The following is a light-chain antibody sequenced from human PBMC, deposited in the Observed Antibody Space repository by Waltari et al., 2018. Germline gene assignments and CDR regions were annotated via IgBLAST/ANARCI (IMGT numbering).Light chain of an antibody. J-gene: IGKJ2*01. V-gene: IGKV3-20*01. CDR3: QQYGNSPHT. Sequence: EIVLTQSPGTLSFSPGERATLSCRASQSVSSSYLAWYLQKPGQAPRLLIYGASNRATGIPDRFSGSGSVTDFTLTISRLEPEDFAVYYCQQYGNSPHTFGQGTKLEIK. CDR1: QSVSSSY. CDR2: GAS.